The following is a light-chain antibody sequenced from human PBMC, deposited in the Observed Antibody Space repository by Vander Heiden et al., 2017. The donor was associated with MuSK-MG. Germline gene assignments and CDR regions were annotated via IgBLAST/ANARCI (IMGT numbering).Light chain of an antibody. J-gene: IGKJ4*01. V-gene: IGKV1-9*01. Sequence: DIQVTQSPSFLSASAGDRVTITCRISQDISTYLAWFQQKPGKAPMMLIYRASTLQTGVPSRFSGSGSGTEFTLTISNLQPEDFATYYCQQVISFPLIFGGGTKVEIK. CDR3: QQVISFPLI. CDR2: RAS. CDR1: QDISTY.